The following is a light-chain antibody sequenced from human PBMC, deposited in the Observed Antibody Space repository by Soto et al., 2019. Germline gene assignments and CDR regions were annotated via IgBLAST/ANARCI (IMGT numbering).Light chain of an antibody. CDR1: SSDVGGYNY. Sequence: QSVLTQPASVSGSPGQSITISCTGTSSDVGGYNYVSWYQHHPGKAPKLMIFDVSNRPSGVSNRFPGSKSGNTASLTISGPQPEDEADYYCNSYTTSNTRQIVFGTGTKVTVL. CDR3: NSYTTSNTRQIV. CDR2: DVS. J-gene: IGLJ1*01. V-gene: IGLV2-14*03.